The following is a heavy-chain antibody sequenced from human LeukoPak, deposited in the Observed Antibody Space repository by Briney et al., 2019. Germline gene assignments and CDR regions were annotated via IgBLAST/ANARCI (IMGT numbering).Heavy chain of an antibody. CDR1: GGSISSYY. V-gene: IGHV4-59*01. CDR3: ARQGVAGRPFDS. D-gene: IGHD6-6*01. J-gene: IGHJ4*02. CDR2: ISYTGTT. Sequence: PSETLSLTCTVSGGSISSYYWNWIRQPPGKGLEWIGYISYTGTTNYNPSLKSRVTISVDTSKSQFSLKLSSVTAADTAVYYCARQGVAGRPFDSWGQGTLVTVSS.